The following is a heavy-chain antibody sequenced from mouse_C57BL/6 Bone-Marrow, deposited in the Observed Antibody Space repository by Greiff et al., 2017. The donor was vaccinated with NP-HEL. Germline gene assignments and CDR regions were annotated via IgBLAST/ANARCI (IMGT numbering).Heavy chain of an antibody. CDR3: ARNDDGYSPYYFDY. CDR1: GYTFTSYW. CDR2: IDPSDSYT. Sequence: QVQLQQPGAELVKPGASVKLSCKASGYTFTSYWMQWVKQRPGQGLEWIGEIDPSDSYTNYNQKFKGKATLTVDTSSSTAYMQLSSLTSEDSAVYYCARNDDGYSPYYFDYWGQGTTLTVSS. V-gene: IGHV1-50*01. D-gene: IGHD2-3*01. J-gene: IGHJ2*01.